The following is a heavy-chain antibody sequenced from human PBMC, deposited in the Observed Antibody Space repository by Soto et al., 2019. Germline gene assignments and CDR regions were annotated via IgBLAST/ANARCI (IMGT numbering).Heavy chain of an antibody. D-gene: IGHD1-26*01. Sequence: SETMSLTCTVSGGSISRHYWSWVRQAPGKGLEMIGHIYNRGSTNYNPSLRSRSTISVDASKSQFSLKLNSVTTADTAVYYCARDGREASGMDVWGQGTKVTVSS. V-gene: IGHV4-59*11. CDR3: ARDGREASGMDV. CDR1: GGSISRHY. CDR2: IYNRGST. J-gene: IGHJ6*02.